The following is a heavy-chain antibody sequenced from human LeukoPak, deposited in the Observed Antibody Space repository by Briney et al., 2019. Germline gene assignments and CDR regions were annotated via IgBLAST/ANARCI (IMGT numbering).Heavy chain of an antibody. CDR3: ARHGSYSLAF. CDR1: GVSLGSGGY. CDR2: IFYIGSA. Sequence: PSETLSLTCAVSGVSLGSGGYWSWVRQPPGKGLEWIGQIFYIGSAHYNPSFESRVIMSIDNSRNQLSLRFNSATAADTAVYYCARHGSYSLAFWGQGALVTVSS. D-gene: IGHD2-15*01. J-gene: IGHJ4*02. V-gene: IGHV4-4*02.